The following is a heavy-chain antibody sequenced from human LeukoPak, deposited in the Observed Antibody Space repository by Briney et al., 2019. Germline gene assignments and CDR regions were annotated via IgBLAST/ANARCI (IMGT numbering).Heavy chain of an antibody. CDR1: GITFSSYA. Sequence: GGSLRLSCAASGITFSSYAMSWVRQAPGKGLVWLSSISGSGGSTYYADSVKGRFTISRDNSKDTLYLQMNSLRAEDTALYYCAKNSRLAVAGTSSTGFYMDVWGKGTTVTVSS. CDR3: AKNSRLAVAGTSSTGFYMDV. J-gene: IGHJ6*03. V-gene: IGHV3-23*01. CDR2: ISGSGGST. D-gene: IGHD6-19*01.